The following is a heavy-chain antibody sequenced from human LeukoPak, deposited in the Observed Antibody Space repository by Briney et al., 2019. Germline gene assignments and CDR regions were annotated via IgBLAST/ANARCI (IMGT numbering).Heavy chain of an antibody. V-gene: IGHV1-69*13. J-gene: IGHJ4*02. D-gene: IGHD5-18*01. CDR3: ARAEWGYGRSAPFDY. CDR1: GGTFSSYA. CDR2: IIPIFGTA. Sequence: SVKVSCKASGGTFSSYAISWVRQAPGQGLEWMGGIIPIFGTANYAQKFQGRVTITADESTSTAYMELSSLRSEDTAVYYCARAEWGYGRSAPFDYWGQGTLVTVSS.